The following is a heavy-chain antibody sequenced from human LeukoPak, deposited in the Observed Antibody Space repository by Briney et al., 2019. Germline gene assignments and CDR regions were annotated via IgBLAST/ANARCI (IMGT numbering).Heavy chain of an antibody. V-gene: IGHV1-2*04. CDR1: GYTFTGYY. J-gene: IGHJ6*03. D-gene: IGHD1-14*01. Sequence: ASVKVSCKASGYTFTGYYMHWVRQAPGQGLEWMGWINPNSGGTNYAQKFQGWVTMTRDTSISTAYMELSRLRSDDTAVYYCAKGSRRNPTHPSTYYYMDVWGKGTTVTVSS. CDR2: INPNSGGT. CDR3: AKGSRRNPTHPSTYYYMDV.